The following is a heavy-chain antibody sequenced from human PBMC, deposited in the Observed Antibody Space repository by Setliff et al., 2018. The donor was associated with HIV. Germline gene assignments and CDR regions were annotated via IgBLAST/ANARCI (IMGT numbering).Heavy chain of an antibody. CDR3: ARRIWFGTTDY. CDR1: GDSISSGDYY. J-gene: IGHJ4*02. Sequence: SETLSLTCTVSGDSISSGDYYWSWIRQPPGKGLEWIGSIYHSGSTYYNPSLKSRVTISVDTSKNQFSLKLSSVTAADTAVYYCARRIWFGTTDYWGQGTLVTVSS. V-gene: IGHV4-39*07. CDR2: IYHSGST. D-gene: IGHD3-10*01.